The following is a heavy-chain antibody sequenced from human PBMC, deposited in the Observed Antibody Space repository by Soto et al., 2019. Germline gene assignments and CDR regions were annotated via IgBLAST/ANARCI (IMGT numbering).Heavy chain of an antibody. D-gene: IGHD3-9*01. V-gene: IGHV4-31*03. CDR1: GGSISIGGYY. J-gene: IGHJ5*02. CDR3: ARDWEPSYYDIWGRFDP. CDR2: IYYSGST. Sequence: SETLSLTCTVSGGSISIGGYYWSWMRQHPGKGLEWIGYIYYSGSTYYNPSLKSRVTISVDTSKNQFSLKLSSVTAADTAVYYCARDWEPSYYDIWGRFDPWGQGTLVTVSS.